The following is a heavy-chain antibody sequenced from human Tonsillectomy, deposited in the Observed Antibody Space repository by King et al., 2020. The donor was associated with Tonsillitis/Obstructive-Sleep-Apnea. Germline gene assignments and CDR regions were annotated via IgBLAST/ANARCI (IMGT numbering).Heavy chain of an antibody. CDR3: AKEGYNPFWAAYDS. CDR2: ISSSGDDT. D-gene: IGHD1-14*01. J-gene: IGHJ4*02. Sequence: VQLVESGGGLVQPGGSLRLSCAASGFTFSTYAMTWVRQAPGKGLQWVSTISSSGDDTYYAGSVKGRFTISRDNSRNTLYVQMNSLRADDTAIYDCAKEGYNPFWAAYDSWGQGTLVTVSS. CDR1: GFTFSTYA. V-gene: IGHV3-23*04.